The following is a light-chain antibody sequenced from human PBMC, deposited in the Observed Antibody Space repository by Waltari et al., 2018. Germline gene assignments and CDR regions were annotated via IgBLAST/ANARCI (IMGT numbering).Light chain of an antibody. Sequence: DIQMTQSPSSLSASVGDTVTITCRASHGISNSLAWYQQHPGQAPKLLLFGTSRLQSGVPSRFSGRGSGTDYSLTISSLQPEDFGTYYCQLYYGVILTFGGGTKVEI. V-gene: IGKV1-NL1*01. CDR3: QLYYGVILT. CDR1: HGISNS. CDR2: GTS. J-gene: IGKJ4*01.